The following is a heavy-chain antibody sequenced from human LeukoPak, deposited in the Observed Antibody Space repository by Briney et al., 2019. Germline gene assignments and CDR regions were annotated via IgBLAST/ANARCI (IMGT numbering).Heavy chain of an antibody. CDR1: GYNFTNYW. CDR2: IYPDDSDT. Sequence: GESLKISCKASGYNFTNYWIGWVRQMPGKGLEWMGIIYPDDSDTRYSPSFQGQVIISADKSISTAYLQWSILKASDTAMYYCARHPGQVPDYWGQGTLVTVSS. J-gene: IGHJ4*02. CDR3: ARHPGQVPDY. V-gene: IGHV5-51*01.